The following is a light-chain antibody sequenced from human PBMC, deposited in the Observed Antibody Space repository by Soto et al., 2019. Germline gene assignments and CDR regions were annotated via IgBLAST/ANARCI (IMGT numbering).Light chain of an antibody. CDR1: SSDVGGYNY. Sequence: QSALTQPASVSGSPGQSITISCTGTSSDVGGYNYVSWYQHQPGKAPKLMFYGVNNRPSGVSNRFSASKSGNTASLTISGLQAEDEAVYYCISYTSSSTLVFGGGTKVTVL. CDR2: GVN. CDR3: ISYTSSSTLV. V-gene: IGLV2-14*03. J-gene: IGLJ2*01.